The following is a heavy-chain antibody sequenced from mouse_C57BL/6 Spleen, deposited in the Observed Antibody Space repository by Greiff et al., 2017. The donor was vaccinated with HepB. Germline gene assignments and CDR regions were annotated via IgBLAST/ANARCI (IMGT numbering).Heavy chain of an antibody. CDR1: GYAFSSYW. J-gene: IGHJ2*01. D-gene: IGHD1-1*01. V-gene: IGHV1-80*01. Sequence: QVHVKQSGAALVKPGASVKISCKASGYAFSSYWMNWVKQRPGKGLEWIGQIYPGDGDTNYNGKFKGKATLTADKSSSTAYMQLSSLTSEDSAVYFCARSGGSRYNYWGQGTPLTVSS. CDR2: IYPGDGDT. CDR3: ARSGGSRYNY.